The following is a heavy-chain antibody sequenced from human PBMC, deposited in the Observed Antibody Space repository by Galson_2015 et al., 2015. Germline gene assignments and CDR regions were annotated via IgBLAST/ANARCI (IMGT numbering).Heavy chain of an antibody. CDR2: ICGSGGST. J-gene: IGHJ4*02. CDR1: GFAFSSYT. CDR3: AKDQYWGLPKGFDY. Sequence: SLRLSCAASGFAFSSYTMNWVRQAPGKGLEWVSTICGSGGSTYYADSVKGRFTISRDNSKNTLYVQMNSLRAEDTAVYYCAKDQYWGLPKGFDYWGQGTLVTVSS. V-gene: IGHV3-23*01. D-gene: IGHD7-27*01.